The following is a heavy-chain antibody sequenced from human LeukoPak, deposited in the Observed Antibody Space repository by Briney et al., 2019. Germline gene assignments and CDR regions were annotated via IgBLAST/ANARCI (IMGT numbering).Heavy chain of an antibody. CDR2: IYTSGST. D-gene: IGHD3-10*01. Sequence: SETLSLTCTVSGGSISSYYWSWIRQPAGKGLEWIGRIYTSGSTNYNPSLKSRVTMSVDTSKNQFSLKLSSVTAADTAVYYCARIRTLWFGESHHYYFDYWGQGTLVTVSS. CDR3: ARIRTLWFGESHHYYFDY. CDR1: GGSISSYY. V-gene: IGHV4-4*07. J-gene: IGHJ4*02.